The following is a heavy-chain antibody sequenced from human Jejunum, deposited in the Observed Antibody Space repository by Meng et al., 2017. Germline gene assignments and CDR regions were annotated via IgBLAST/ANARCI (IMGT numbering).Heavy chain of an antibody. Sequence: GESLKISCAASGFTFKSYAMSWVRQAPGRGLEWVSAIDSGGAGTHYADSVKGRFSISRDDSKNTLYLQMSSLRVEDTAVYYCAKPLVSVARTRWFDPWGQGALVTVSS. V-gene: IGHV3-23*01. CDR1: GFTFKSYA. CDR3: AKPLVSVARTRWFDP. CDR2: IDSGGAGT. D-gene: IGHD6-19*01. J-gene: IGHJ5*02.